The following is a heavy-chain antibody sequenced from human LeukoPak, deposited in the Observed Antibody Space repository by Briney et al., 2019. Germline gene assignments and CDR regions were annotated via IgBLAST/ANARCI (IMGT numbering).Heavy chain of an antibody. D-gene: IGHD6-13*01. J-gene: IGHJ2*01. V-gene: IGHV1-18*01. CDR2: ISAYNGNT. CDR3: ARSGAAAGRGWYFDL. CDR1: GYTFTSYG. Sequence: ASVKVSCTASGYTFTSYGISWVRQAPGQGLEWMGWISAYNGNTKYAQKLQGRVTMTTDTSTSTAYMELRSLRSDDTAVYYCARSGAAAGRGWYFDLWGRGTLVTVSS.